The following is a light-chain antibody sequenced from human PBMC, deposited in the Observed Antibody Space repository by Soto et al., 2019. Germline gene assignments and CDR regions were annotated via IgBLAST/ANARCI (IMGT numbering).Light chain of an antibody. CDR3: QQYNGFSSWS. CDR2: NAS. J-gene: IGKJ1*01. Sequence: DIQMTQSPSTLSASVGDRVTITCRASQNIRYFLAWYQQKSGKAPKILIWNASTLESGVPSKFSGSRSGTEFTLTISSLQPDDFATYYCQQYNGFSSWSFGQGTKVEIK. V-gene: IGKV1-5*01. CDR1: QNIRYF.